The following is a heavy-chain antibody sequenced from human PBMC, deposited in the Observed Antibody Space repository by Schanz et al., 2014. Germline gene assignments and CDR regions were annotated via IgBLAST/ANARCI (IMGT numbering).Heavy chain of an antibody. CDR2: INPSGGST. CDR1: GGTFSSYT. J-gene: IGHJ3*02. V-gene: IGHV1-46*03. Sequence: QVQLVQSGAEVMKPGSSVKVSCKASGGTFSSYTINWVRQAPGQGLEWMGIINPSGGSTSYAQKFQGRVTMTRDTSTSTVYMELSSLRSEDTAVYFCARGPSTGAFDIWGRGTMVTVSS. CDR3: ARGPSTGAFDI.